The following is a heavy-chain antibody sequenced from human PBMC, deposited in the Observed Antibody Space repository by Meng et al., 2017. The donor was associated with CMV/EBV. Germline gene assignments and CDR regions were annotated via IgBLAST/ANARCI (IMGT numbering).Heavy chain of an antibody. V-gene: IGHV3-48*03. J-gene: IGHJ6*02. CDR3: ARDPGWDYSNQPTHYYGMDV. Sequence: LSLTCAASGFTLSSYEMNCVRQAPGKGLEWIAYIGDSGRTLYYADSVKGRFTISSDNAENSLYLQMKSLRVEDTALYYCARDPGWDYSNQPTHYYGMDVWGQGTTVTVSS. CDR1: GFTLSSYE. CDR2: IGDSGRTL. D-gene: IGHD4-11*01.